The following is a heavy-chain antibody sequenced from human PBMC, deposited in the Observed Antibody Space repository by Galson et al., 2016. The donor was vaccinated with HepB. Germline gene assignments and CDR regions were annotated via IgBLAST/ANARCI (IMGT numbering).Heavy chain of an antibody. J-gene: IGHJ4*02. CDR2: IYPGDLDI. V-gene: IGHV5-51*01. CDR3: ARHTFHFDD. CDR1: GYKFANYW. Sequence: QSGAEVKKPGESLKISCKGSGYKFANYWIGWVRQMPGKGLEWMGIIYPGDLDIKYSPSFQGLVTISVDKSTRPVYLQWSSLKASDTAVYYCARHTFHFDDWGKGTQVTVSS.